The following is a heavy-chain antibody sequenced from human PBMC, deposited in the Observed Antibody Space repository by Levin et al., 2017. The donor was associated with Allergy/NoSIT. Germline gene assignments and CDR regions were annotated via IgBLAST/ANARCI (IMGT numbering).Heavy chain of an antibody. D-gene: IGHD2-8*01. CDR1: GFTFSSYT. V-gene: IGHV3-21*01. CDR2: ITSDSTYM. CDR3: ARDEVMGATGDTFDI. J-gene: IGHJ3*02. Sequence: ETLSLTCAASGFTFSSYTMNWVHQTPGKGLEWVSTITSDSTYMYYADSVKGRFTISRDNAKNSLYLQMNSLRAEDTALYYCARDEVMGATGDTFDIWGQGTMVTVSS.